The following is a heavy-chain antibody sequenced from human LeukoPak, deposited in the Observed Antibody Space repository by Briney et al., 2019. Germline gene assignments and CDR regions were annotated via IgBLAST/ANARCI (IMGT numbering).Heavy chain of an antibody. D-gene: IGHD1-26*01. J-gene: IGHJ2*01. V-gene: IGHV1-69*05. CDR2: IIPIFGTA. Sequence: GASVKVSCKASGGTFSSYAISWVRQAPGQGLEWMGGIIPIFGTANYAQKFQGRVTITTDESTSTAYMELSSLRSEDTAVSYCARGEVAAYWYFDPRGRGTLVTVSS. CDR1: GGTFSSYA. CDR3: ARGEVAAYWYFDP.